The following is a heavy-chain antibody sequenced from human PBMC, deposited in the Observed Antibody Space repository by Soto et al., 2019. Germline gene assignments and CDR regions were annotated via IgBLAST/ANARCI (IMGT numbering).Heavy chain of an antibody. CDR3: VHDFFGMND. Sequence: PGGSLRLSCAASGFTFTDDYMDWVRQTPGKGLEWVGRSRNKAKSYSTGYAASVKGRFSISRDNSKNSLFLQMNSLKTEDTATYYCVHDFFGMNDWGRGTLVTVSS. CDR1: GFTFTDDY. D-gene: IGHD3-3*01. J-gene: IGHJ4*02. V-gene: IGHV3-72*01. CDR2: SRNKAKSYST.